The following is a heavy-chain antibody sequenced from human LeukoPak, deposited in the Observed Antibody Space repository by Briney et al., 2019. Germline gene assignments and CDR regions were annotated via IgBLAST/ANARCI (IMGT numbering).Heavy chain of an antibody. CDR1: GFSFNNYR. CDR2: IKQDGSEK. D-gene: IGHD6-25*01. V-gene: IGHV3-7*03. CDR3: VRGPHIAATSY. Sequence: GGSLRLSCVASGFSFNNYRMTWVRQAPGKGLEWVANIKQDGSEKQYVDSVKGRFAVSRDNAKKSLYLQINTLRAEDTAVYYCVRGPHIAATSYWGQGTLVTVSS. J-gene: IGHJ4*02.